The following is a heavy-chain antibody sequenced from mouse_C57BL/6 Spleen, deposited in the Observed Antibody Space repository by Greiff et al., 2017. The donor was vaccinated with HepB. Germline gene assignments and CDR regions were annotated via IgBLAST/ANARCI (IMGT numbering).Heavy chain of an antibody. CDR2: ISDGGSYT. D-gene: IGHD4-1*01. CDR1: GFTFSSYA. CDR3: ARRPNWAWFAY. V-gene: IGHV5-4*03. J-gene: IGHJ3*01. Sequence: EVKVVESGGGLVKPGGSLKLSCAASGFTFSSYAMSWVRQTPEKRLEWVATISDGGSYTYYPDNVKGRFTISRDNAKNNLYLQMSHLKSEDTAMYYCARRPNWAWFAYWGQGTLVTVSA.